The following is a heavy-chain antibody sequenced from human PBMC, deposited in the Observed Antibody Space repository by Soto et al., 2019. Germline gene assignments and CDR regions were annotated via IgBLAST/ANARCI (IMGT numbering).Heavy chain of an antibody. D-gene: IGHD1-26*01. V-gene: IGHV1-46*01. CDR3: ARDSGHYYRSDAFDK. Sequence: QVQLVQSGAEVKKPGASVKVSCKASGYTFTASYMHWVRQAPGQGLEWMGIIDPSGGSTSYSQKFQGRVTMTRDTSTSTVYMELNSLRSDDTAVFYCARDSGHYYRSDAFDKWGQGTMFTVSS. J-gene: IGHJ3*02. CDR2: IDPSGGST. CDR1: GYTFTASY.